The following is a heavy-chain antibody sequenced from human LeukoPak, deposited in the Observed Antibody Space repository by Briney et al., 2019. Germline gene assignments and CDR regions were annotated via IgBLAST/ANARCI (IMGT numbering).Heavy chain of an antibody. D-gene: IGHD1-1*01. CDR1: GFTFSSYA. CDR2: ISYDGSNK. Sequence: GRSLRPSCAASGFTFSSYAMHWVRQAPGKGLEWVAVISYDGSNKYYADSVKGRFTISRDNSKNTLYLQMNSLRAEDTAVYYCAKSTTSGYYYGMDVWGQGTTVTVSS. V-gene: IGHV3-30*18. J-gene: IGHJ6*02. CDR3: AKSTTSGYYYGMDV.